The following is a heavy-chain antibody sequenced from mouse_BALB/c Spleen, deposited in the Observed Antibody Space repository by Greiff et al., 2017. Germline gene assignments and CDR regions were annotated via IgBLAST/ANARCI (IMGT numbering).Heavy chain of an antibody. CDR2: ISSGGST. D-gene: IGHD2-1*01. J-gene: IGHJ3*01. V-gene: IGHV5-6-5*01. CDR1: GFTFSSYA. CDR3: ARQDGNYVWFAY. Sequence: EVKLEESGGGLVKPGGSLKLSCAASGFTFSSYAMSWVRQTPEKRLEWVASISSGGSTYYPDSVKGRFTISRDNARNILYLQMSSLRSEDTAMYYCARQDGNYVWFAYWGQGTLVTVSA.